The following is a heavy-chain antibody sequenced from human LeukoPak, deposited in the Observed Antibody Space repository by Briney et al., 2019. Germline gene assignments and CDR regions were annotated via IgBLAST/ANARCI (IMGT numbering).Heavy chain of an antibody. Sequence: GGSLRLSCEASGFSLSDYSLNWVRQAPGKGLEWVSYISGSSKTIYYADSVRGRFTISRDNAKNSLYLQMESLRAEDTAVYYCARPDSSGYYFSFDYWGQGTQVTVSS. CDR1: GFSLSDYS. V-gene: IGHV3-48*04. CDR3: ARPDSSGYYFSFDY. J-gene: IGHJ4*02. D-gene: IGHD3-22*01. CDR2: ISGSSKTI.